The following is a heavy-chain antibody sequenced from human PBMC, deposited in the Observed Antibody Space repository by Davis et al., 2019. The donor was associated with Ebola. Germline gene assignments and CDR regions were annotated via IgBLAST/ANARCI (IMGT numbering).Heavy chain of an antibody. CDR2: IIPILGIA. CDR1: GGTFSSYA. J-gene: IGHJ3*02. D-gene: IGHD2-2*01. CDR3: AKVRGQLPTHDAFDI. Sequence: AASVKVSCKASGGTFSSYAISWVRQAPGQGLEWMGRIIPILGIANYAQKFQGRVTITADKSTSTAYMELSSLRSEDTAVYYCAKVRGQLPTHDAFDIWGQGTMVTVSS. V-gene: IGHV1-69*04.